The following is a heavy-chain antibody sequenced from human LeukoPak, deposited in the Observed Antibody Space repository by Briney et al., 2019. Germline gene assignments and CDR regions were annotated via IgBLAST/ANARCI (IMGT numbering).Heavy chain of an antibody. Sequence: SETLSLTCTVSGGSISSYYWSWIRQPAGKGLEWIGRIYTSGSTNYNPSLKSRVTMSVDTSKNQFSLKLSSVTAADTAVYYCAREGIAARPGLYYYYGMDVWGQGTTVTVSS. V-gene: IGHV4-4*07. CDR1: GGSISSYY. CDR3: AREGIAARPGLYYYYGMDV. D-gene: IGHD6-6*01. J-gene: IGHJ6*02. CDR2: IYTSGST.